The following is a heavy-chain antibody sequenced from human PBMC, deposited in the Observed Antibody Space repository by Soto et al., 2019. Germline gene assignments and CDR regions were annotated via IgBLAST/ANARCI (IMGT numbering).Heavy chain of an antibody. Sequence: QVQLVQSRAEVTRPGASVKVSCKASGYSFISHYIHWVRQAPGQGLEWMGFINPSGGSATLAQKFQGRVTMTRDTSTSTVYMELTILRSEDAAVYYCARDYLSSKLSLSYFDFRGQGTLVIVSS. V-gene: IGHV1-46*01. J-gene: IGHJ4*02. D-gene: IGHD2-2*01. CDR3: ARDYLSSKLSLSYFDF. CDR2: INPSGGSA. CDR1: GYSFISHY.